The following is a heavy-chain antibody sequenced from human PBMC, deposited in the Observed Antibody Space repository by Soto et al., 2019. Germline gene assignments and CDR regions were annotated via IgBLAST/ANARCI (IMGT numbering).Heavy chain of an antibody. D-gene: IGHD3-10*01. CDR3: AREEGYYGSAP. CDR2: IYYSGST. Sequence: PSETLALPCPVSGGSISSYDYSWSWIRQPPGKGLEWIGYIYYSGSTYYNPSLKSRVTISVDTSKNQFSLKLSSVTAADTAVYYCAREEGYYGSAPWGQGTLVTVSS. V-gene: IGHV4-30-4*01. CDR1: GGSISSYDYS. J-gene: IGHJ5*02.